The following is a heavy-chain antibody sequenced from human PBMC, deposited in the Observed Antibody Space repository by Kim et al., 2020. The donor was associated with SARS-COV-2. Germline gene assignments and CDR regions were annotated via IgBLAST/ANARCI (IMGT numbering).Heavy chain of an antibody. D-gene: IGHD6-6*01. CDR1: GYSFTSYW. CDR2: IYPGDPDT. Sequence: GESLKISCKGSGYSFTSYWIGWVRQMPGKGLEWIGIIYPGDPDTKYSPSFQDQVTISADKSISTAYLQWSSLKASDTAMYYCARGESSIAARGVFDYWGQGTLVTVSS. J-gene: IGHJ4*02. V-gene: IGHV5-51*01. CDR3: ARGESSIAARGVFDY.